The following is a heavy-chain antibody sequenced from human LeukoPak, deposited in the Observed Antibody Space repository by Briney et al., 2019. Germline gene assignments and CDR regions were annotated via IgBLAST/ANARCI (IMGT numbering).Heavy chain of an antibody. CDR1: GFTFSSYA. Sequence: PGGSLRLSCAASGFTFSSYAMSWVRQAPGKGLMYISRSDGSTTNYADVVKGRFTMSRDNVKNTLYLQMNSLRVEDTAVYYCARDPRNVGLAPWGQGTLVTVSS. D-gene: IGHD2-15*01. V-gene: IGHV3-74*01. J-gene: IGHJ5*02. CDR2: SDGSTT. CDR3: ARDPRNVGLAP.